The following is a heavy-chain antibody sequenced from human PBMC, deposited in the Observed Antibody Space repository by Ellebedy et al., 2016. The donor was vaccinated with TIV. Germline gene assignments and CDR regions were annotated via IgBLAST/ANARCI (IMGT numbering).Heavy chain of an antibody. V-gene: IGHV1-2*02. J-gene: IGHJ6*02. CDR2: INPNSGVT. CDR3: ARGRWLQSGLDYYYYYGMDV. CDR1: GYTFTGYY. Sequence: ASVKVSCXASGYTFTGYYMHWVRQAPGQGLEWMGWINPNSGVTKYVQKFQGRVTMTRDTSTSTVYMELSSLRSEDTAVYYCARGRWLQSGLDYYYYYGMDVWGQGTTVTVSS. D-gene: IGHD5-24*01.